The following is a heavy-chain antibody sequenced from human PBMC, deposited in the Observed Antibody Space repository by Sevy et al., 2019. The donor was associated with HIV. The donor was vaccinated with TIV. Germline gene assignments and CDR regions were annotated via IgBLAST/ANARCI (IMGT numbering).Heavy chain of an antibody. CDR2: ISAYNGNT. Sequence: ASVKVSCKASGYTYTSYGISWVRQAPGQGLEWMGWISAYNGNTNYAQKLQGRVTMTTDTSTSTAYMELRSLRSDDTAVYYCARERLVLRTYGMDVWGQRTTVTVSS. V-gene: IGHV1-18*01. CDR1: GYTYTSYG. D-gene: IGHD3-3*01. CDR3: ARERLVLRTYGMDV. J-gene: IGHJ6*02.